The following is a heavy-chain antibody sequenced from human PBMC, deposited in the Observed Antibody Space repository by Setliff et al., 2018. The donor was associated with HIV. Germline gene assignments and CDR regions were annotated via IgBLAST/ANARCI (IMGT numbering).Heavy chain of an antibody. Sequence: SETLSLTCTVSGGSISSGDYYWSWIRQHPGKGLEWIGYIYYSGSAFYNPSLKSRVTISVDTSKNQFSLKLTSVTAADTAVYYCARGATYRSGWHFDYWGQGTLVTVSS. V-gene: IGHV4-31*03. CDR1: GGSISSGDYY. CDR2: IYYSGSA. CDR3: ARGATYRSGWHFDY. D-gene: IGHD6-19*01. J-gene: IGHJ4*02.